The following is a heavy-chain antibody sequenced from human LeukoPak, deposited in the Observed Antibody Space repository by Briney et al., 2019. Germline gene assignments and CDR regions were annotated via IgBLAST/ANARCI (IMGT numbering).Heavy chain of an antibody. V-gene: IGHV1-2*02. J-gene: IGHJ4*02. CDR2: INPNSGGT. Sequence: ASVKVSCKASGYTFTGYYIHWVRQAPGQGLEWMGWINPNSGGTNYAQKLQGRVTMTRDTSINTAYMDLSSLRSDDTAVYYCARRTADGYNLDYWGQGTLVTVSS. D-gene: IGHD5-24*01. CDR1: GYTFTGYY. CDR3: ARRTADGYNLDY.